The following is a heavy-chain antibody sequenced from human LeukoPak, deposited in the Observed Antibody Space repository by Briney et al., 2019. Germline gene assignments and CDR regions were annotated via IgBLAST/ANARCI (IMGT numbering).Heavy chain of an antibody. CDR3: TGAFHTGYSSSWYEDY. V-gene: IGHV3-15*01. CDR1: GFTFSNAW. D-gene: IGHD6-13*01. Sequence: GGSLRLSCAASGFTFSNAWMSWVRQAPGKGLEWVCRIKSKTDGGTTDYAAPVKGRFTISRDDSKNTLYLQMNSLKTEDTAVYYCTGAFHTGYSSSWYEDYWGQGTLVTVSS. J-gene: IGHJ4*02. CDR2: IKSKTDGGTT.